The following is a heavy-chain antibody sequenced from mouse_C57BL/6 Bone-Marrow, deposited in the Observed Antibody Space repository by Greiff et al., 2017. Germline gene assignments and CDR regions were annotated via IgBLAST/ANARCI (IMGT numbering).Heavy chain of an antibody. CDR3: ARRYYYGSSPYYCDY. Sequence: VHVKQSVAELVRPGASVKLSCTASGFNIKNTYMHWVKQRPEQGLEWIGRIDPANGNTKYAPKFQGKATITADTSSNTAYLQLSSLTSEDTAIYYCARRYYYGSSPYYCDYWGQGTTLTVSS. CDR1: GFNIKNTY. CDR2: IDPANGNT. D-gene: IGHD1-1*01. J-gene: IGHJ2*01. V-gene: IGHV14-3*01.